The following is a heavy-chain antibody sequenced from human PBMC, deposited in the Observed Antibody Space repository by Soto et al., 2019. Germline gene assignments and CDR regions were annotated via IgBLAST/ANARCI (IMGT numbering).Heavy chain of an antibody. J-gene: IGHJ1*01. D-gene: IGHD6-13*01. Sequence: EVQLLESGGGLVQPEGSLRLSCEASGFTFSSYGMSWVRLAPGKGLEWVSGISGGGGTTYYADSVKGRFTISRDNSKNTLYLQVNSLRAEDTAVYYCAKDQAAGGTISRYFQDWGQGTLVTVSS. CDR3: AKDQAAGGTISRYFQD. CDR1: GFTFSSYG. V-gene: IGHV3-23*01. CDR2: ISGGGGTT.